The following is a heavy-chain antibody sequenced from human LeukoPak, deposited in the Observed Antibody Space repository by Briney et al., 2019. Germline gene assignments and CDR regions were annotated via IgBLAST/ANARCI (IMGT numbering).Heavy chain of an antibody. D-gene: IGHD3-10*01. CDR1: GGSISSSSYY. CDR3: ARGRTSVRGVSPPDY. Sequence: SETLSLTCTVSGGSISSSSYYWGWIRQPPGKGLEWIGSIYYSGSTYYNPSLKSRVTISVDTSKNQFSLKLSSVTAADTAVYYCARGRTSVRGVSPPDYWGQGTLVTVSS. CDR2: IYYSGST. V-gene: IGHV4-39*07. J-gene: IGHJ4*02.